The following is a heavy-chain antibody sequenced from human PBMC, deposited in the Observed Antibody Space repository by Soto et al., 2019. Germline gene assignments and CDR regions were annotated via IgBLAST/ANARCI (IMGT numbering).Heavy chain of an antibody. CDR1: GGTFSSYA. J-gene: IGHJ6*02. Sequence: SVKVSCKASGGTFSSYAISWVRQAPGQGLEWMGGIIPIFGTANYAQKFQGRVTITADESTSTAYMELSSLRSEDTAVYYCARDANPSGRPGPSKSGMDVWGQGTTVTVSS. CDR2: IIPIFGTA. V-gene: IGHV1-69*13. CDR3: ARDANPSGRPGPSKSGMDV. D-gene: IGHD3-10*01.